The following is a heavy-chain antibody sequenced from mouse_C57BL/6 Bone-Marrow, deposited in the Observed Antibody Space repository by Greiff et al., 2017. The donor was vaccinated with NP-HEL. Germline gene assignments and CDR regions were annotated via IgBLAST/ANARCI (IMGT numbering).Heavy chain of an antibody. V-gene: IGHV1-80*01. J-gene: IGHJ2*01. CDR2: IYPGDGDT. CDR1: GYAFSSYW. CDR3: ARSRESTYYFDY. Sequence: QVQLQQSGAELVKPGASVKISCKASGYAFSSYWMNWVKQRPGKGLEWIGQIYPGDGDTNYNGKFKGKATLTADKSSSTAYMQLSSLTSEDAAVYVCARSRESTYYFDYWGQGTTLTVSS.